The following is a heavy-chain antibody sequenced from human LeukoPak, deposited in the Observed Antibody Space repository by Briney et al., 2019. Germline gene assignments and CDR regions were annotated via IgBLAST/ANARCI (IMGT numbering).Heavy chain of an antibody. J-gene: IGHJ6*03. CDR1: GYTFTSYG. Sequence: ASVKVSCKASGYTFTSYGISWVRQAPGQGLEWMGWISAYNGNTNYARKLQGRVTMTTDTSTSTAYMELRSLRSDDTAVYYCARVFSYYDFWSGYWDYYYYYYMDVWGKGTTVTVSS. D-gene: IGHD3-3*01. CDR2: ISAYNGNT. CDR3: ARVFSYYDFWSGYWDYYYYYYMDV. V-gene: IGHV1-18*01.